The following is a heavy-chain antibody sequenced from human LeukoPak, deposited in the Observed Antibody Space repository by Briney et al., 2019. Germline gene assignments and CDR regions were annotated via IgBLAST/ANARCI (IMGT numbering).Heavy chain of an antibody. CDR1: GFTFSDYY. CDR3: ARDLVDTAMVFNYYGMDV. V-gene: IGHV3-11*06. J-gene: IGHJ6*04. D-gene: IGHD5-18*01. Sequence: PGGSLRLSCAASGFTFSDYYMSWIRQAQGKGLEGVSYISSSSSYTNYADSVKGRFTISRDNAKNSLYLQMNSLRAEDTAVYYCARDLVDTAMVFNYYGMDVWGKGTTVTVSS. CDR2: ISSSSSYT.